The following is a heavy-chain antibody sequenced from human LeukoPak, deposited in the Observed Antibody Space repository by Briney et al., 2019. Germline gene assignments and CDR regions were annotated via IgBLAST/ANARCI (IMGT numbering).Heavy chain of an antibody. D-gene: IGHD3-22*01. Sequence: PSETLSLTCAVYGGSFSGYYWSWIRQPPGKGLEWIGEINHSGSTNYNPSLKSRVTISVDKSKNQFSLKLSSVTAADAAVYYCARRGYYDSSGYYVPVKYYFDYWGQGTLVTVSS. CDR2: INHSGST. CDR1: GGSFSGYY. CDR3: ARRGYYDSSGYYVPVKYYFDY. J-gene: IGHJ4*02. V-gene: IGHV4-34*01.